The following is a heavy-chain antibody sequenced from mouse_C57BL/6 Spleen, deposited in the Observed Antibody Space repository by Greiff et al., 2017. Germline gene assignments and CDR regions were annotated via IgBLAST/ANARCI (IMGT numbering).Heavy chain of an antibody. CDR3: ARGAWFAY. CDR1: GYTFTSYW. Sequence: VQLQQSGAELVMPGASVKLSCKASGYTFTSYWMHWVKQRPGQGLEWIGEIDPSDSYTNYNQKFKGKSTVTVAKSSSTAYMQLSSLTSEDSAVYYCARGAWFAYWGKGTMVTVAA. CDR2: IDPSDSYT. J-gene: IGHJ3*01. V-gene: IGHV1-69*01.